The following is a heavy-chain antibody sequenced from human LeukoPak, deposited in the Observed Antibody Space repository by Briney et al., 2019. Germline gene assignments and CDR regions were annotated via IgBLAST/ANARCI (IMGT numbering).Heavy chain of an antibody. CDR1: GYTFISNY. V-gene: IGHV1-46*01. CDR2: INPSGGSP. J-gene: IGHJ5*02. D-gene: IGHD2-2*01. CDR3: ARGGQVAPQPGNWFDP. Sequence: ASVKASCKAYGYTFISNYLNWVRQAPGQGLEWVGIINPSGGSPSYAQKFQGRVTMTRDMSTSTVYMTLSSLKSEDTAVYYCARGGQVAPQPGNWFDPWGQGTLVTVSS.